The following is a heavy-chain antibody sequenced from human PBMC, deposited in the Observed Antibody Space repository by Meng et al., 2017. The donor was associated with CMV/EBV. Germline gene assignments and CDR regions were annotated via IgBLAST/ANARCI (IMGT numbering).Heavy chain of an antibody. CDR2: MNPNSGNT. CDR1: YTFTSYD. J-gene: IGHJ5*02. Sequence: YTFTSYDINWVRQATGQGLEWMGWMNPNSGNTGYAQKFQGRVTMTRNTSISTAYMELSSLRSEDTAVYYCARGQGYYGSGSYWGWFDPWGQGTLVTV. D-gene: IGHD3-10*01. CDR3: ARGQGYYGSGSYWGWFDP. V-gene: IGHV1-8*01.